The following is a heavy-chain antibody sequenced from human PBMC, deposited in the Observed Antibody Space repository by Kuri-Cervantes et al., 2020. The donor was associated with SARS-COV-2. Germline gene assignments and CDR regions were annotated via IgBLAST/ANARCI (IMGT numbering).Heavy chain of an antibody. Sequence: SETLSLTCAVSGVSVSGGTYYWSWIRQPAGKGLEWIGHLDTSGSTTYNPSLQSRVTISVDTSKNQFSLKLSSVTAADTAVYYCASHPWGLIPDYFDYWGQGTLVTVSS. V-gene: IGHV4-61*09. CDR2: LDTSGST. CDR1: GVSVSGGTYY. D-gene: IGHD3-16*01. CDR3: ASHPWGLIPDYFDY. J-gene: IGHJ4*02.